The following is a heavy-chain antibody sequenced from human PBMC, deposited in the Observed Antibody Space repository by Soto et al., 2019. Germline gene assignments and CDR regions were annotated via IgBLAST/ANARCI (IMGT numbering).Heavy chain of an antibody. V-gene: IGHV1-18*01. Sequence: QVQLVQSGAEVKKPGASVKVSCKASGYTFTSYGITWVRQAPGQGLEWMGWISAYNGNTNYAQKFQDRVTMTTDTSTTTAYMEMRSLRSDDTAVYYCARDWAVGPTGGGGIDYWGQGTLVTVSS. CDR3: ARDWAVGPTGGGGIDY. D-gene: IGHD1-26*01. CDR1: GYTFTSYG. CDR2: ISAYNGNT. J-gene: IGHJ4*02.